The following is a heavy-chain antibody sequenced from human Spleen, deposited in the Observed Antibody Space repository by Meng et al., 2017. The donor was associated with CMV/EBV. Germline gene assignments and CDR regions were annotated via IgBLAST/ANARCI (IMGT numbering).Heavy chain of an antibody. Sequence: GGSLRLSCAASGFTFDDYAMHWVRQAPGKGLEWVSGISWNSGSIGYADSVKGRFTISRDNAKNSLYLQMNSLRAEDTAVYYCARELCSSTSCYTYDAFDIWGQGTMVTVSS. D-gene: IGHD2-2*02. CDR1: GFTFDDYA. J-gene: IGHJ3*02. CDR2: ISWNSGSI. V-gene: IGHV3-9*01. CDR3: ARELCSSTSCYTYDAFDI.